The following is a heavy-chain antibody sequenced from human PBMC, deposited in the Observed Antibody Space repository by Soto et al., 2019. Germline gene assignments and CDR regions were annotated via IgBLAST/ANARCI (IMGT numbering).Heavy chain of an antibody. J-gene: IGHJ4*02. CDR1: AASFCALY. Sequence: SEPLSLTCAENAASFCALYWSRIRQHPGKGLEWIGEINHSGGTSYNPSLKSRVTISVDTSKSQFPLKLTSVTAADRAVYYCARRSVDTVDSTGFYEYCVQGTPVTVSS. V-gene: IGHV4-34*01. CDR3: ARRSVDTVDSTGFYEY. D-gene: IGHD3-22*01. CDR2: INHSGGT.